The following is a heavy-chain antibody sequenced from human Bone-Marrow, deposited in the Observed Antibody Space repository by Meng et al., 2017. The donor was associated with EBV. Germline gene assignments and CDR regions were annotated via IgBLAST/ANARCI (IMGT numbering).Heavy chain of an antibody. Sequence: EVQLVELGGVVVQPGGSLRLSCAASGFTFDDYAMHWVRQAPGKGLEWVSLISWDGGSTYYADSVKGRFTISRDNSKNSLYLQMNSLRAEDTALYYCAKDYYYDSSGYLDYWGQGTLVTVSS. J-gene: IGHJ4*02. CDR3: AKDYYYDSSGYLDY. D-gene: IGHD3-22*01. CDR2: ISWDGGST. CDR1: GFTFDDYA. V-gene: IGHV3-43D*03.